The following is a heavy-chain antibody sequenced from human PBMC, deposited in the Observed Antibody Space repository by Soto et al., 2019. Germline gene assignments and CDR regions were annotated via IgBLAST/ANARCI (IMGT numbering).Heavy chain of an antibody. J-gene: IGHJ4*02. Sequence: PGGSLRLSCVASGLTFSNYWMTWVRQAPGKGLEWVANINQDESRKNYVDSVKGRFIISRDNAKNSLYLQMNSLTADDTGVYYCATDILIRDYWGQGTRVTVS. CDR1: GLTFSNYW. D-gene: IGHD2-21*01. V-gene: IGHV3-7*03. CDR3: ATDILIRDY. CDR2: INQDESRK.